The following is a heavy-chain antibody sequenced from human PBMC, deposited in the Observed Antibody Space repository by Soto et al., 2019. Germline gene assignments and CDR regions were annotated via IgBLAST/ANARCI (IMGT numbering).Heavy chain of an antibody. CDR3: AKDWRWEQQIYGMNV. D-gene: IGHD1-26*01. V-gene: IGHV3-30*18. Sequence: GGSLRLSCVASDFSFRNFGMHWVRPAPGKGLEWVADISYDGRNKYYAESVKGRFTISRDNSKDSLYLQMNSLRTEDTAVYYCAKDWRWEQQIYGMNVWGQGTTVTVSS. CDR1: DFSFRNFG. CDR2: ISYDGRNK. J-gene: IGHJ6*02.